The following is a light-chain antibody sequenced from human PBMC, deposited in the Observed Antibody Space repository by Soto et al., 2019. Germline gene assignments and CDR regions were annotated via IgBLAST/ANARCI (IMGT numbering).Light chain of an antibody. V-gene: IGKV1-5*03. CDR1: QSISSW. CDR3: QQYNSYST. J-gene: IGKJ1*01. CDR2: KAS. Sequence: DIQMTQSPSTLSASVGDRVTITCRASQSISSWLAWYQQKPGKAPKLLIYKASSLESGVPSRFSGSGSGTEITLTISSLQPDDFATYYSQQYNSYSTFGQGTKVEIK.